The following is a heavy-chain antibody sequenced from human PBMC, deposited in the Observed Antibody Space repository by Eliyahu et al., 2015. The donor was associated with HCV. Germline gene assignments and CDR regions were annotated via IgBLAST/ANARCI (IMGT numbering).Heavy chain of an antibody. CDR3: QRGCCTGSTCYDCFDP. D-gene: IGHD2-2*01. Sequence: QVQLVQSGAEVKKPGASVKVPCKASGYTFSXHYIHWVRQAPGQGLEWMGWINPNSGDTNYAQKFQGRVTVTRDTSISTVYMDLSRLTSDDTAVYYCQRGCCTGSTCYDCFDPWGQGTLVTVSS. CDR1: GYTFSXHY. J-gene: IGHJ5*02. CDR2: INPNSGDT. V-gene: IGHV1-2*02.